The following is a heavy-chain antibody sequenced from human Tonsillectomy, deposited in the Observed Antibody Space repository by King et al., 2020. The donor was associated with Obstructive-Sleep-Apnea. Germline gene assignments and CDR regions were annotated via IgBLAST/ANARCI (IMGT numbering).Heavy chain of an antibody. CDR3: ARRNYDRSGVYFDY. Sequence: VQLVESGADVRKPGESLKISCKSSGYSFTTYWIGWVRQMPGKGLEWMGIIYPGDSDTKYSPSFQGQVTISANKSISTAYVQWSSLKASDTAMYYCARRNYDRSGVYFDYWGQGTLVTVSP. D-gene: IGHD3-22*01. CDR1: GYSFTTYW. J-gene: IGHJ4*02. CDR2: IYPGDSDT. V-gene: IGHV5-51*01.